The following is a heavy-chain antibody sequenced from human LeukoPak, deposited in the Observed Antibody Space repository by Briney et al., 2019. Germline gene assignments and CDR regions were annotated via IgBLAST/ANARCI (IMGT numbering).Heavy chain of an antibody. Sequence: PSETLSLTCTVSGGSISSGSYYWSWIRQPAGKGLEWIGRIYTSGSTNYNPSLKSRVTISVDTSKNQFSLKLSSVTAADTAVYYCASGVVVIKSSSFDYWGQGTLVTVSS. D-gene: IGHD3-22*01. CDR3: ASGVVVIKSSSFDY. CDR2: IYTSGST. J-gene: IGHJ4*02. V-gene: IGHV4-61*02. CDR1: GGSISSGSYY.